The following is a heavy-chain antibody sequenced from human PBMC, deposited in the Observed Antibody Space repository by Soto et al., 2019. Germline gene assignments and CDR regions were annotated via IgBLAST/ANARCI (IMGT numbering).Heavy chain of an antibody. CDR1: GFTFSSYA. CDR3: ARTAPQPRLNCSSTSCYILIDYYYMDV. Sequence: GGSLRLSCAASGFTFSSYAMYWVRQAPGKGLEWVSVISGSGSSTYYADPAKGRFIISRDNSRNTLYLQMNSLRSEDTAVYYCARTAPQPRLNCSSTSCYILIDYYYMDVWGKGTTVTVSS. CDR2: ISGSGSST. D-gene: IGHD2-2*01. J-gene: IGHJ6*03. V-gene: IGHV3-23*01.